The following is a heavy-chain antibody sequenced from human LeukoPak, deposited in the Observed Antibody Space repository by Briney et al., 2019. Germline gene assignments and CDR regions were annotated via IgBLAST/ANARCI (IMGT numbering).Heavy chain of an antibody. J-gene: IGHJ4*02. D-gene: IGHD5-12*01. CDR2: ISGSGGST. Sequence: GGSLRLSCAASGFTFSSYAMSWVRQAPGKGLEWVSAISGSGGSTYYADSVKGRFTISGDNSKNTLYLQMNSLRTEDTAVYYCAIGGYSGYEFDYWGQGTLVTVSS. V-gene: IGHV3-23*01. CDR3: AIGGYSGYEFDY. CDR1: GFTFSSYA.